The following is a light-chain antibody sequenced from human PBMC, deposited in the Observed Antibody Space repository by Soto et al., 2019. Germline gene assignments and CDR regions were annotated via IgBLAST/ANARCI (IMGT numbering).Light chain of an antibody. CDR2: DAS. CDR3: QQYNSLMYT. V-gene: IGKV1-5*01. CDR1: QSISSW. J-gene: IGKJ2*01. Sequence: DIQMTQSPSTLSASVGDRVTITCRASQSISSWLAWYQQKPGKAPKLLIYDASSLESGVPSRFSGSGSGTDFTLTISSLQPDDFATYYCQQYNSLMYTFGQGTKLEIK.